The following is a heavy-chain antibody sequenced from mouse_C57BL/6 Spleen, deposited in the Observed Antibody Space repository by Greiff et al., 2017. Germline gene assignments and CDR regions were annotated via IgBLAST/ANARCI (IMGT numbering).Heavy chain of an antibody. Sequence: QVQLLQPGAELVKPGASVKISCKASGYTFTSYWITWVNQRPGQGLEWIGDIYPGGGSTNYNENFKSKSTLTVDTSSSTTYMQLSSLTSEDSAVNYCGRTGHYYDFDYWGQGTTLTVSS. J-gene: IGHJ2*01. D-gene: IGHD1-1*01. CDR2: IYPGGGST. CDR3: GRTGHYYDFDY. CDR1: GYTFTSYW. V-gene: IGHV1-55*01.